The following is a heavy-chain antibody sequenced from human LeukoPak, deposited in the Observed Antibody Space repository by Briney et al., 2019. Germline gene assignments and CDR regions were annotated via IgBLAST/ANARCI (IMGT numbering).Heavy chain of an antibody. CDR1: GFTFRNYA. D-gene: IGHD1-7*01. Sequence: GGSLRLSCAASGFTFRNYAMRWVRQAPGKGPEWVSTISESGDNTYYPGSVRGRFTISRDNSKNTIYLQMDSLRAEDTAIYYCARDYWWNYDYWGQGTLVTVSS. CDR3: ARDYWWNYDY. CDR2: ISESGDNT. J-gene: IGHJ4*02. V-gene: IGHV3-23*01.